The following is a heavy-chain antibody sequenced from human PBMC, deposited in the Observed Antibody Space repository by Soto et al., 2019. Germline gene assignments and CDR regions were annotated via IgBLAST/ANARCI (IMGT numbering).Heavy chain of an antibody. CDR2: VYYSGST. V-gene: IGHV4-59*07. D-gene: IGHD3-22*01. Sequence: SDTLSLTCTVSGASISSSYWSWIRQSPGKGLEWIGYVYYSGSTNYNPSLKSRVTISVDTSKNQFSLKLSSVTAADTAVYYCARGYNDSSGQSNTFDIWGQGTMVTVSS. CDR3: ARGYNDSSGQSNTFDI. J-gene: IGHJ3*02. CDR1: GASISSSY.